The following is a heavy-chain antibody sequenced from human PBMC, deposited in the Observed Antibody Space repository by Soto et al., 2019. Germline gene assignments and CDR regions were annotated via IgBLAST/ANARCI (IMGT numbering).Heavy chain of an antibody. V-gene: IGHV1-69*06. J-gene: IGHJ4*02. CDR2: IIPIFGTA. CDR1: GGTFSSYA. D-gene: IGHD1-26*01. CDR3: TRGWEKVGNTTPLAY. Sequence: QVQLVQSGAEVKKPGSSVKVSCKASGGTFSSYAISWVRQAPGQGLEWMGGIIPIFGTANYAQKFQGRVAITADKSTSTAYMELSSLRSEDTAIYYCTRGWEKVGNTTPLAYWGQGTLVTVSS.